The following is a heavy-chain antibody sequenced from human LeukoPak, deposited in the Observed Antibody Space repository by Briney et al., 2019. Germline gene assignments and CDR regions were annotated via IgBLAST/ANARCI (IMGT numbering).Heavy chain of an antibody. V-gene: IGHV1-69*05. D-gene: IGHD3-16*01. CDR1: GGTFSSYA. CDR3: AIVREDLYDYVWSH. CDR2: IIPIFGTA. J-gene: IGHJ4*02. Sequence: SVKVSCKASGGTFSSYAISWVRQAPGQGLEWMGRIIPIFGTANYAQKFQGRVTITTDESTSTAYMERSSLRSEDTAVYYCAIVREDLYDYVWSHWGQGTLVTVSS.